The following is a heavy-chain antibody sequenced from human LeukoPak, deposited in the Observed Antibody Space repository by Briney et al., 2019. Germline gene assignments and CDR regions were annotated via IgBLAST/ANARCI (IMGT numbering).Heavy chain of an antibody. CDR3: AKKRGDYGGANWFDP. CDR2: ISYDGSNK. V-gene: IGHV3-30*18. Sequence: GGSLRLSCAASGFTFNNYGMHWVRQAPGKGLEWVGFISYDGSNKYNADSVQGRFTISRDNSKNTLYLQMNSLRAEDTAVYYCAKKRGDYGGANWFDPWGQGTLVTVSS. J-gene: IGHJ5*02. CDR1: GFTFNNYG. D-gene: IGHD4-23*01.